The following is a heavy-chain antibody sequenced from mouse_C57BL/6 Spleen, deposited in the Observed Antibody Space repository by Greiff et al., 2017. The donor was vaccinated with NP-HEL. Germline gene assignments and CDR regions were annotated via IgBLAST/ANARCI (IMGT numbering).Heavy chain of an antibody. V-gene: IGHV5-17*01. CDR3: ARRGMITTNYYAMDY. J-gene: IGHJ4*01. CDR2: ISSGSSTI. D-gene: IGHD2-4*01. Sequence: EVNVVESGGGLVKPGGSLKLSCAASGFTFSDYGMHWVRQAPEKGLEWVAYISSGSSTIYYADTVKGRFTISRDNAKNTLFLQMTSLRSEDTAMYYCARRGMITTNYYAMDYWGQGTSVTVSS. CDR1: GFTFSDYG.